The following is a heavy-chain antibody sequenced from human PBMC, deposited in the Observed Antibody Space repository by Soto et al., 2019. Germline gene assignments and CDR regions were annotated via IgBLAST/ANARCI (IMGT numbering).Heavy chain of an antibody. V-gene: IGHV4-59*01. CDR3: ARDLGVVATINYYYYGMDV. Sequence: SETLSLTCTVSGGSISSYYWSWIRQPPGKGLEWIGYIYYSGSTNYNPSLKSRVTISVDTSKNQFSLKLSSVTAADTAVYYCARDLGVVATINYYYYGMDVWGQGTTVTVS. J-gene: IGHJ6*02. CDR2: IYYSGST. D-gene: IGHD5-12*01. CDR1: GGSISSYY.